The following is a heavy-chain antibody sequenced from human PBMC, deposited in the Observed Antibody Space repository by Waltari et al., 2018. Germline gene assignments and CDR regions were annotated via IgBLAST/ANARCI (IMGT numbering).Heavy chain of an antibody. CDR3: VKGVGADFWTGYCHFDY. CDR2: SSGSVGAT. CDR1: GFSFRGTA. J-gene: IGHJ4*02. D-gene: IGHD3-3*01. V-gene: IGHV3-23*01. Sequence: EVQLLASGGGSAQPGGSLRLACAGAGFSFRGTAMGRVRQAQGKGLEWISASSGSVGATYYADSVKGRFTISRDNSMNTVYLEMNSLRGEDTALYFCVKGVGADFWTGYCHFDYWGQGSLITVSP.